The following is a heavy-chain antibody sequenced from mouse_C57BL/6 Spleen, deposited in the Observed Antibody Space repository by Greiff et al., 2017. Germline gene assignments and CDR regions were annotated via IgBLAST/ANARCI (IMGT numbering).Heavy chain of an antibody. CDR2: IRNKANGYTT. J-gene: IGHJ3*01. Sequence: EVKLMESGGGLVQPGGSLSLSCAASGFTFTDYYMSWVRQPPGKALEWLGFIRNKANGYTTEYSASVKGRFTISRDNSQSILYLQMNALRAEDSATYYCARYDGYETGAWFAYWGQGTLVTVSA. D-gene: IGHD2-2*01. V-gene: IGHV7-3*01. CDR3: ARYDGYETGAWFAY. CDR1: GFTFTDYY.